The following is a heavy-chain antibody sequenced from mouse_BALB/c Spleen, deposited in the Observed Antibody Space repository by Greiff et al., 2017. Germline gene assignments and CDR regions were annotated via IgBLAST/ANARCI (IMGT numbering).Heavy chain of an antibody. Sequence: EVKLMESGGDLVKPGGSLKLSCAASGFTFSSYGMSWVRQTPDKRLEWVATISSGGSYTYYPDSVKGRFTISRDNAKNTLYLQMSSLKSEDTAMYYCARHMITTNYAMDDWGQGTSVTVSS. V-gene: IGHV5-6*01. J-gene: IGHJ4*01. CDR1: GFTFSSYG. D-gene: IGHD2-4*01. CDR3: ARHMITTNYAMDD. CDR2: ISSGGSYT.